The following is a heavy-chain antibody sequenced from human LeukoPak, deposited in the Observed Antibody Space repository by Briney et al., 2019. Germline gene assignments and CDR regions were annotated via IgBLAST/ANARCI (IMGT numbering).Heavy chain of an antibody. D-gene: IGHD5-24*01. CDR1: GGTFISYA. CDR2: IIPIFGTA. CDR3: AVVPRWLQSVLLDY. Sequence: GASVKVSCKASGGTFISYAISWVRQAPGQGLEWMGGIIPIFGTANYAQKFQGRVTITADESTSTAYMELSSLRSEDTAVYYCAVVPRWLQSVLLDYWGQGTLVTVSS. J-gene: IGHJ4*02. V-gene: IGHV1-69*13.